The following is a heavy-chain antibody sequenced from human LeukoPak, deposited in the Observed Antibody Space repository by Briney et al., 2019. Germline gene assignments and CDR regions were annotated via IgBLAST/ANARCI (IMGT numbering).Heavy chain of an antibody. CDR2: INHSGST. CDR3: ARGQDCETYYDILTGYYLNWFDP. D-gene: IGHD3-9*01. CDR1: GGSFSGYY. V-gene: IGHV4-34*01. Sequence: PSETLSLTCAVYGGSFSGYYWSWIRQPPGKGLEWIGEINHSGSTNYNPSLKSRVTISVDTSKNQFSLKLSSVTAADTAVYYCARGQDCETYYDILTGYYLNWFDPWGQGTLVTVSS. J-gene: IGHJ5*02.